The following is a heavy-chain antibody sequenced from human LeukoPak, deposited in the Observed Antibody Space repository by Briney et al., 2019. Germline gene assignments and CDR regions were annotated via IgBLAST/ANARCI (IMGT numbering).Heavy chain of an antibody. J-gene: IGHJ4*02. CDR1: GYTFTTHD. Sequence: ASVKVSCKASGYTFTTHDLTWVRQATGQGLEWMGWISAYNGNTNYAQKFQGRVTMTTDTSTTTAYIEVRSLRSDDTAVYYCARVSGSGSGSYTDYLDYWGQGTLVTVTS. CDR2: ISAYNGNT. D-gene: IGHD3-10*01. V-gene: IGHV1-18*01. CDR3: ARVSGSGSGSYTDYLDY.